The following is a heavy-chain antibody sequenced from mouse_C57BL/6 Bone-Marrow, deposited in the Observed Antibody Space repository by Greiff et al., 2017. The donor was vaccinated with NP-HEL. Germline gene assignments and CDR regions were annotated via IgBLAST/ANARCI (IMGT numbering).Heavy chain of an antibody. V-gene: IGHV1-82*01. CDR1: GYALSSSW. Sequence: VKLQESGPELVKPGASVKISCKASGYALSSSWMNWVKQRPGKGLDWIGRIYPGDGDTNYNGKFKGKATLTADKSSSTAYMQLSSLTSEDSAVYFCARDYYGSSYLAYWGQGTLVTVSA. J-gene: IGHJ3*01. D-gene: IGHD1-1*01. CDR2: IYPGDGDT. CDR3: ARDYYGSSYLAY.